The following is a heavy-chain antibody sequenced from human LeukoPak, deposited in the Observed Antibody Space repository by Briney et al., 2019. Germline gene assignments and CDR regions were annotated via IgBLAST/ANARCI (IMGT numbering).Heavy chain of an antibody. D-gene: IGHD2-2*02. CDR2: IYYSGST. CDR3: ARAKSNQPLLYDY. J-gene: IGHJ4*02. Sequence: SETLSLTCTVSGGSINSGAYYWSWIRQHPGKGLEWIGYIYYSGSTYYNPSLKSRVTISVDTSKNQFSLKLSSVTAADTAVYYCARAKSNQPLLYDYWGQGTLVTVSS. CDR1: GGSINSGAYY. V-gene: IGHV4-31*03.